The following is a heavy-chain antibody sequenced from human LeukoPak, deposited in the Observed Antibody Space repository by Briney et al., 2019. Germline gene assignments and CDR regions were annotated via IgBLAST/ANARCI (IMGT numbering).Heavy chain of an antibody. J-gene: IGHJ4*02. CDR2: MNPNSGNT. V-gene: IGHV1-8*01. D-gene: IGHD6-6*01. CDR1: GYTFTSYD. Sequence: ASVKVSCKASGYTFTSYDINWVRQATGQGLEWMGWMNPNSGNTGYAQKFQGRVTMTRNTSISTAYMELSSLRSEDTAVYYCARHDRSIAALIDYWGQGTLVTVSS. CDR3: ARHDRSIAALIDY.